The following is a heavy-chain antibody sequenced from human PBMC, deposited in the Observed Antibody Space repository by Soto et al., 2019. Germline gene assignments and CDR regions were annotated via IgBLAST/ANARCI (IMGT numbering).Heavy chain of an antibody. J-gene: IGHJ4*02. CDR2: IWYDGTNK. V-gene: IGHV3-33*01. CDR3: ARSMSTGTNPYFDY. D-gene: IGHD3-9*01. Sequence: GGSLRLSCAASGFTFSSYTIHWVRQAPGKWLEWVAVIWYDGTNKYYAESVKGRFTISRDNSKNTLYLQMNSLRAEDTAVYYCARSMSTGTNPYFDYWGQGTLVTVSS. CDR1: GFTFSSYT.